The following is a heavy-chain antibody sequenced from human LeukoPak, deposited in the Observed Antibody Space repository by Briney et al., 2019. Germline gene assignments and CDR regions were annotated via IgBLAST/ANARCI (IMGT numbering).Heavy chain of an antibody. J-gene: IGHJ3*02. V-gene: IGHV1-69*13. D-gene: IGHD3-10*01. CDR1: GYTITGYH. Sequence: SVKVSCKASGYTITGYHMHWVLQAPGQGLEWMGGIIPIFGTANYAQKFQGRVTITADESTSTAYMELSSLRSEDTAVYYCASGTVLLGSQHDAFDIWGQGTMVTVSS. CDR3: ASGTVLLGSQHDAFDI. CDR2: IIPIFGTA.